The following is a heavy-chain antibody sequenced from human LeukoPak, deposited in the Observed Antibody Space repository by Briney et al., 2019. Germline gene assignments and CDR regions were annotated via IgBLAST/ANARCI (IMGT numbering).Heavy chain of an antibody. J-gene: IGHJ4*02. CDR3: ARYRDGYNLDH. D-gene: IGHD5-24*01. CDR2: IHYSGTT. V-gene: IGHV4-59*01. CDR1: GGSISSYY. Sequence: SETLSLTCTVSGGSISSYYWSWIRQPPGKGLEWIGYIHYSGTTKYKPSLRGRVTMSVDTSQNQFSLRLDSVTAADMAVYYCARYRDGYNLDHWGQGTLVTVSS.